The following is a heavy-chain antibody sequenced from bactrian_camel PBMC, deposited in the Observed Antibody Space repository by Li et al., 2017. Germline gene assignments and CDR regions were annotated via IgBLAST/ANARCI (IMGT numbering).Heavy chain of an antibody. D-gene: IGHD4*01. J-gene: IGHJ4*01. CDR1: GFTASSPC. Sequence: HVQLVESGGGSVQAGGSLRHSCAASGFTASSPCMGWFRQAPGKEREEVAHIDDGGSTKYADSVKGRFTLSKDNAKNTLYQQMNSLKPEDTAMYYCAAEKGPFACLRLLPGDNESNYWGQGTQVTVS. V-gene: IGHV3S55*01. CDR2: IDDGGST. CDR3: AAEKGPFACLRLLPGDNESNY.